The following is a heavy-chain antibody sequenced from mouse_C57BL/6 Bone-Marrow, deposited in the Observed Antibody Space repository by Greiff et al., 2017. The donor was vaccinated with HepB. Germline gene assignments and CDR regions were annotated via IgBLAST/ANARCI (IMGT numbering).Heavy chain of an antibody. J-gene: IGHJ4*01. Sequence: EVQRVESGGGLVQPKGSLKLSCAASGFTFNTYAMHWVRQAPGKGLEWVARIRSKSSNYATYYADSVKDRFTISRDDSQSMLYLQMNNLKTEDTAMYYCVRDPAYYSNYDAMDYWGQGTSVTVSS. CDR3: VRDPAYYSNYDAMDY. CDR2: IRSKSSNYAT. CDR1: GFTFNTYA. D-gene: IGHD2-5*01. V-gene: IGHV10-3*01.